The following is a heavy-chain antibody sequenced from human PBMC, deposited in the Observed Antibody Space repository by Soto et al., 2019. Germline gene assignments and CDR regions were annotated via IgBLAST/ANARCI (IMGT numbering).Heavy chain of an antibody. V-gene: IGHV3-33*07. CDR2: IWFDGSNE. CDR3: TRVQGRWYGSGSYQGLDV. CDR1: GFTFRNYG. J-gene: IGHJ6*02. D-gene: IGHD3-10*01. Sequence: GGSLRLSCAAPGFTFRNYGMYWVRQAPGKGLEWVAVIWFDGSNERYADSVKGRFIVSRDNSENTLYLQMNSLRGEDTAVYYCTRVQGRWYGSGSYQGLDVWGQGTTVTSP.